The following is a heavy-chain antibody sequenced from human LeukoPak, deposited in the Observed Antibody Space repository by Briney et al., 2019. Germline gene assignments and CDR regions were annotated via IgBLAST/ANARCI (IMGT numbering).Heavy chain of an antibody. CDR3: ARELSGYSQFDY. CDR2: IYYSGST. J-gene: IGHJ4*02. V-gene: IGHV4-31*03. D-gene: IGHD4-23*01. Sequence: SETLSLTCTVSGGSISSGGYYWSWIRQHPGKGLEWIGYIYYSGSTYYNPSLKSRITISVDTSKNQFSLKLSSVTAADTAVYYCARELSGYSQFDYWGQGTLVTVSS. CDR1: GGSISSGGYY.